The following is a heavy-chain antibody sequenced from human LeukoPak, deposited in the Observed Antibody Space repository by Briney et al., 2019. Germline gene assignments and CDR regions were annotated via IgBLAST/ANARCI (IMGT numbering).Heavy chain of an antibody. Sequence: PGGSLRLSCAASGFTVSSNYMSWVRQAPGKGLEWVSVIYSGGSTYYADSVKGRFTISRDNSKNTLYLQMNSLRAEDTAVYYCARDSSAAGIGDFDYWGQGTLVTVSS. CDR3: ARDSSAAGIGDFDY. J-gene: IGHJ4*02. CDR1: GFTVSSNY. CDR2: IYSGGST. D-gene: IGHD6-13*01. V-gene: IGHV3-53*05.